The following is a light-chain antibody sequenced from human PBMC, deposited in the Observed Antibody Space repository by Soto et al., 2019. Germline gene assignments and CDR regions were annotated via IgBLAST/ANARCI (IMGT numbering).Light chain of an antibody. CDR2: DAS. Sequence: DIQMTQSPSSASASVGDRLTITCRASQGISTWMALYQQKPGKAPELLIYDASSLQSGVPSRFSGSGSETDFTLTIRSPHPEDFATYHCQQVNSFPLTFGGGTKVDIK. J-gene: IGKJ4*01. V-gene: IGKV1D-12*01. CDR3: QQVNSFPLT. CDR1: QGISTW.